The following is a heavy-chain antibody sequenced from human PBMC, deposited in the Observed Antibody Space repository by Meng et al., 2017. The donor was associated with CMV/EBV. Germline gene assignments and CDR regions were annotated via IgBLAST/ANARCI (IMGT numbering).Heavy chain of an antibody. J-gene: IGHJ3*02. Sequence: GQVKRSAPGLWKPPQTPSLTCTVSGGSISSGDYYWSWIRQPPGKGLEWIGYIYYSGSTYYNPSLKSRVTISVDTSKNQFSLKLSSVTAADTAVYYCARDLPIVVGAFDIWGQGTMVTVSS. CDR1: GGSISSGDYY. D-gene: IGHD3-22*01. CDR3: ARDLPIVVGAFDI. CDR2: IYYSGST. V-gene: IGHV4-30-4*08.